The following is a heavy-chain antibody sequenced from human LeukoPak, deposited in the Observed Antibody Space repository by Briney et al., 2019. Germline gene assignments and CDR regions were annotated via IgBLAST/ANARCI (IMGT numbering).Heavy chain of an antibody. CDR3: AASGYYYDSSGSDPGDFVY. CDR2: LNPNSGNT. D-gene: IGHD3-22*01. J-gene: IGHJ4*02. V-gene: IGHV1-8*01. CDR1: GHTFSSFD. Sequence: ASGELCCYASGHTFSSFDTIWWRRATGHGLEWRGWLNPNSGNTGYAKKFQGRVAMTRNTSISTAYMERSSLRSEDTAVYYCAASGYYYDSSGSDPGDFVYWGQGTLVTDSS.